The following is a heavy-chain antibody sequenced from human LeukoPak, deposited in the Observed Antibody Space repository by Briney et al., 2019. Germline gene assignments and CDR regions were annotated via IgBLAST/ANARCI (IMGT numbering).Heavy chain of an antibody. V-gene: IGHV4-59*08. CDR1: GGXISSYY. CDR2: IYYSGST. CDR3: ARQEYYYGSGSYYFDY. J-gene: IGHJ4*02. D-gene: IGHD3-10*01. Sequence: PSETLSLTCTVSGGXISSYYCSWIRQPPGKGLEWIGYIYYSGSTNYNPSLKSRVTISVDTSKNQFSLKLSSVTAADTAVYYCARQEYYYGSGSYYFDYWGQGTLVTVSS.